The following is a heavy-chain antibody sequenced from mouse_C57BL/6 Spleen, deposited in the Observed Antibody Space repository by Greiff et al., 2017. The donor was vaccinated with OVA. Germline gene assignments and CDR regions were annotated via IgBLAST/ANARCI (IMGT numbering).Heavy chain of an antibody. CDR3: ARGVVATGDY. Sequence: VQLQQPGAELVKPGASVKLSCKASGYTFTSYWLHWVKQRPGQGLEWIGMIHPHSGSTNYNEKFKSKATLTVDKSSSTAYMQLSSLTSEDSAVYYCARGVVATGDYWGQGTTLTVSS. D-gene: IGHD1-1*01. CDR1: GYTFTSYW. J-gene: IGHJ2*01. V-gene: IGHV1-64*01. CDR2: IHPHSGST.